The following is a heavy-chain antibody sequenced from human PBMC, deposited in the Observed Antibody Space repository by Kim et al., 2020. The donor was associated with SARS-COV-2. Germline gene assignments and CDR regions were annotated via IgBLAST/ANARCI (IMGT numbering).Heavy chain of an antibody. CDR2: INYRGST. V-gene: IGHV4-31*03. D-gene: IGHD4-17*01. CDR3: ARCVTTVEDWFGP. J-gene: IGHJ5*02. Sequence: SETLSLTCTVSGGPISGGSYFWSWIRQHPGKGLEWIGYINYRGSTYYNPSLKSRLSISVDTSKNQFSLKLSSVTAADTAVYYCARCVTTVEDWFGPWGQG. CDR1: GGPISGGSYF.